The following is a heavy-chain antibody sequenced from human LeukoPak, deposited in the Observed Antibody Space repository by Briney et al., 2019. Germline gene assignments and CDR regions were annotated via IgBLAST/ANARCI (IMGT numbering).Heavy chain of an antibody. V-gene: IGHV4-30-4*01. CDR3: ARGDSGEGAFDI. D-gene: IGHD2-15*01. J-gene: IGHJ3*02. Sequence: SQTLSLTCTVPGGSISSGDYYWSWIRQPPGKGLEWIGYIYYSGSAYYNPSLKSRVTISVDTSKNQFSLKLSSVTAADTAVYYCARGDSGEGAFDIWGQGTMVTVSS. CDR1: GGSISSGDYY. CDR2: IYYSGSA.